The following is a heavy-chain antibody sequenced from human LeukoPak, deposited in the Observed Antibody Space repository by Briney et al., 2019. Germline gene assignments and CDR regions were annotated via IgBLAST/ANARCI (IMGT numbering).Heavy chain of an antibody. D-gene: IGHD2-21*02. CDR2: MHRGSGNT. CDR1: GYRFSSNY. V-gene: IGHV1-2*02. CDR3: ARKSSYCVAGDCSSFDF. Sequence: ASVKVSCKASGYRFSSNYIRWVRQAPGLGPEWMGWMHRGSGNTRYAEQSPGTATMTRAPSPKTAYLALSSLRSAASAAYYCARKSSYCVAGDCSSFDFWGPETLITVSS. J-gene: IGHJ4*02.